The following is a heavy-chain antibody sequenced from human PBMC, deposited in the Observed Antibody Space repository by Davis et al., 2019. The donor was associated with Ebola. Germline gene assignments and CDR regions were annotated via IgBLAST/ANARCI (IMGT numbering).Heavy chain of an antibody. D-gene: IGHD5-24*01. CDR2: IKHNGRT. Sequence: PSETLSLTCAVSGASISWSNWWNWVRPTPGKGLEWIGEIKHNGRTNYNPSLKSRVTISIDTSKNQFSLNLNSVTAADTAVYFCARGRDGYKTGNVWGKGTTVTVSS. J-gene: IGHJ6*04. CDR3: ARGRDGYKTGNV. V-gene: IGHV4-4*02. CDR1: GASISWSNW.